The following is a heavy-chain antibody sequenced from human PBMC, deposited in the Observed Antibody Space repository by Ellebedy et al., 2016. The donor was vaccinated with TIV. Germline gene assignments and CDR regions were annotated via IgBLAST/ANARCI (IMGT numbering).Heavy chain of an antibody. CDR2: IIPIFGTA. D-gene: IGHD2-2*01. CDR1: GYSFTSYG. CDR3: ARDTDIVVVPAAATDRGYSYGYSDY. V-gene: IGHV1-69*13. J-gene: IGHJ4*02. Sequence: SVKVSXKASGYSFTSYGISWVRQAPGQGLEWMGGIIPIFGTANYAQKFQGRVTITADESTSTAYMELRSLRSDDTAVYYCARDTDIVVVPAAATDRGYSYGYSDYWGQGTLVTVSS.